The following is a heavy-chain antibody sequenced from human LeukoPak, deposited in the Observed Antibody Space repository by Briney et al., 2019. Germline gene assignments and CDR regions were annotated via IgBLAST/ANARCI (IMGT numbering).Heavy chain of an antibody. CDR1: GGSISSGDYY. CDR2: IYYSGST. V-gene: IGHV4-30-4*08. Sequence: SETLSLTCTVSGGSISSGDYYWSWIRQPPGKGVEWIGYIYYSGSTYYNPSLKSRVTISVDTSKNQFSLKLSSVTAADTAVYYCARVQQRAYFDYWGQGTLVTVSS. CDR3: ARVQQRAYFDY. J-gene: IGHJ4*02. D-gene: IGHD5-18*01.